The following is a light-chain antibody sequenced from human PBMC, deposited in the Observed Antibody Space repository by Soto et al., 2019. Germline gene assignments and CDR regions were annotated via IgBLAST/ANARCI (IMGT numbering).Light chain of an antibody. CDR2: SNN. V-gene: IGLV1-44*01. CDR1: SSNIGSKT. Sequence: QSVLTQPPSVSGTPGQGVTISCSGSSSNIGSKTVNWYQQLPGTAPKLLIYSNNQRPSWVPDRFSGSKSGTSASLAISGLQSEDEADYYCAAWDGSLNGAVFGGGTQLTVL. J-gene: IGLJ7*01. CDR3: AAWDGSLNGAV.